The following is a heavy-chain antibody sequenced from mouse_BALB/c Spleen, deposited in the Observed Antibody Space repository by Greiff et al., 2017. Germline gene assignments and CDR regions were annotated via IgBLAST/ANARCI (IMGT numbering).Heavy chain of an antibody. CDR2: ISSGSSTI. CDR1: GFTFSSFG. Sequence: EVQRVESGGGLVQPGGSRKLSCAASGFTFSSFGMHWVRQAPEKGLEWVAYISSGSSTIYYADTVKGRFTISRDNPKNTLFLQMTSLRSEDTAMYYCARDYYGNYLDYWGQGTTLTVSS. V-gene: IGHV5-17*02. CDR3: ARDYYGNYLDY. D-gene: IGHD2-1*01. J-gene: IGHJ2*01.